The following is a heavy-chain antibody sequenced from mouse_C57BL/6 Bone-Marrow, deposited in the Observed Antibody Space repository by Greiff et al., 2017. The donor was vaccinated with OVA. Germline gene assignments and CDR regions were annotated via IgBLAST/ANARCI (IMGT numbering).Heavy chain of an antibody. Sequence: EVQGVESGTVLARPGASVKMSCKTSGYTFTSYWMHWVKQRPGQGLEWIGAIYPGNSDTSYNQKFKGKAKLTAVTSASTAYMELSSLTNEDSAVYYCTRATTVRTGDYYFDYWGQGTTLTVSS. CDR2: IYPGNSDT. V-gene: IGHV1-5*01. D-gene: IGHD1-1*01. CDR3: TRATTVRTGDYYFDY. CDR1: GYTFTSYW. J-gene: IGHJ2*01.